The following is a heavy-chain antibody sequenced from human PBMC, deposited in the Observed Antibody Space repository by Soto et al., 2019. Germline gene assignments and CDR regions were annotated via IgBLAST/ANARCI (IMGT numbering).Heavy chain of an antibody. D-gene: IGHD5-12*01. CDR2: IYYSGST. J-gene: IGHJ5*02. CDR3: ARRDIVVNWFDP. V-gene: IGHV4-31*03. Sequence: PSETLSLTCTVSGGSISSGGYYWSWIRQHPGKGLEWIGCIYYSGSTYYNPSLKSRVTISVDTSKNQFSLKLSSVTAADTAVYYCARRDIVVNWFDPWGQGTLVTVSS. CDR1: GGSISSGGYY.